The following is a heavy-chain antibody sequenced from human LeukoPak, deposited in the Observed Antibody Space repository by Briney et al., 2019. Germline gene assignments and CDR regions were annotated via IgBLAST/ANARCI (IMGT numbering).Heavy chain of an antibody. D-gene: IGHD4/OR15-4a*01. CDR3: ARLPSRVRTSDRFDY. Sequence: PLETLSLTCTVSGGSISSYYWSWIRQPPGKGLEWIGYIYYSGSTNYNPSLKSRVTISVDTSKNQFSLKLSSVTAADTAVYYCARLPSRVRTSDRFDYWGQGTLVTVSS. CDR2: IYYSGST. CDR1: GGSISSYY. V-gene: IGHV4-59*01. J-gene: IGHJ4*02.